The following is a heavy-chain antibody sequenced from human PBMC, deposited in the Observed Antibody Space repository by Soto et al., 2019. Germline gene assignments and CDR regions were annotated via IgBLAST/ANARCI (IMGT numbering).Heavy chain of an antibody. CDR1: GFTFSSYW. J-gene: IGHJ4*02. CDR3: ARVPTGRYGVWNY. V-gene: IGHV3-74*01. CDR2: INPDGTTT. Sequence: EVQLVESGGGLVQPGGSLRLSCAASGFTFSSYWMHWVRQAPGKGLVWVSRINPDGTTTTYADSVKGRFTISRDNAKNTMYLPMNSLRGDDTAVYYCARVPTGRYGVWNYWGQGTLVTVSS. D-gene: IGHD3-16*01.